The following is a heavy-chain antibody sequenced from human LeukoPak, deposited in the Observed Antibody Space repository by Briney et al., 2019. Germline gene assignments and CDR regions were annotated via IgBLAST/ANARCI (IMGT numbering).Heavy chain of an antibody. J-gene: IGHJ6*03. CDR2: IYVTGT. V-gene: IGHV4-59*08. D-gene: IGHD3-16*02. CDR1: GVAIGTYD. CDR3: ERHIGGGIEDMDV. Sequence: PSETLSLTCTVSGVAIGTYDWSCVRQSPGTGLEWIGYIYVTGTRYNPYLQSRVTISVDRSRNQFLLKMTSVTAADKAVYSCERHIGGGIEDMDVWGRGTKVTVSS.